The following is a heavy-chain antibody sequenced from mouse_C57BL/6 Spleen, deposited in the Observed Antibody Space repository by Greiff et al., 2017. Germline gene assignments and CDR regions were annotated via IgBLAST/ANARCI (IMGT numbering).Heavy chain of an antibody. CDR3: ANQRCCDYDGFDY. V-gene: IGHV1-50*01. CDR1: GYTFTSYW. CDR2: IDPSDGYT. J-gene: IGHJ3*01. Sequence: QVQLQQPGAELVKPGASVKLSCKASGYTFTSYWMQWVKQRPGQGLEWIGEIDPSDGYTNYNEKFKGKATLTVDTSSSTAYMQLSSLTSEDSAVYYGANQRCCDYDGFDYWGQGTLVTVSA. D-gene: IGHD2-4*01.